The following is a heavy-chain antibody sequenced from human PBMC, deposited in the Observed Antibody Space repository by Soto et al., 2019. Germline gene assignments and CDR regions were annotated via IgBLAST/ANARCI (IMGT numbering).Heavy chain of an antibody. CDR3: ARHPYSGYGYTQHAAFDI. D-gene: IGHD5-12*01. J-gene: IGHJ3*02. CDR1: GGSISSSSYY. Sequence: SETLSLTCTVSGGSISSSSYYWGWIRQPPGKGLEWIGSIYYSGSTYYNPSLKSRVTISVDTSKNQFSLKLSSVTAADTAVYYCARHPYSGYGYTQHAAFDIWGQGTMVTVSS. V-gene: IGHV4-39*01. CDR2: IYYSGST.